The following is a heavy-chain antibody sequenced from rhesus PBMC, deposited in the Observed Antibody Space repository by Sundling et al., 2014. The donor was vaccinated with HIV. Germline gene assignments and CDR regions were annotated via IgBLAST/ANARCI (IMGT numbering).Heavy chain of an antibody. V-gene: IGHV4-165*02. Sequence: QVQLQESGPGLVKPSETLSLTCGVSGDSIAGYFWNWIRQPPGKGLEWIGYIGGTSGSTLYNPSLKSRVTISVDTSKNHFSLRLTSVTDADTAVYYCARTSGSSFAYWGQGVLVTVSS. CDR2: IGGTSGST. J-gene: IGHJ4*01. CDR3: ARTSGSSFAY. D-gene: IGHD4-29*01. CDR1: GDSIAGYF.